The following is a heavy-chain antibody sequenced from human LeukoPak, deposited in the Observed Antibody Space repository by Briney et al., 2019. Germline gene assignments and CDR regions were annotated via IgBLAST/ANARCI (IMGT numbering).Heavy chain of an antibody. Sequence: PGRSLRLSCAASGFTFSSYGMHWVRQAPGKGLEWVAVIWYDGSNKYYADSVKGRFTISRDNSKNTLYLQMNSLRAEDTAVYYCAKISGSHDYGDYVFRHEIDYWGQGTLVTVSS. V-gene: IGHV3-33*06. CDR3: AKISGSHDYGDYVFRHEIDY. J-gene: IGHJ4*02. D-gene: IGHD4-17*01. CDR2: IWYDGSNK. CDR1: GFTFSSYG.